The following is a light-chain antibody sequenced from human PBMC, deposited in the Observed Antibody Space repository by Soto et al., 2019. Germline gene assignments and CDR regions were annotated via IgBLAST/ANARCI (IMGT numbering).Light chain of an antibody. CDR3: GSYTSSSTLRWV. Sequence: QSALTQPASVSGSPGQSITISCTGTSSDVGGYNYVSWYQQHPGKAPKLMIYEVSNRPSGVSNRFSGSKSGNTASLTISGLQAEDEADYYCGSYTSSSTLRWVFGGGTKVTVL. CDR1: SSDVGGYNY. J-gene: IGLJ3*02. CDR2: EVS. V-gene: IGLV2-14*01.